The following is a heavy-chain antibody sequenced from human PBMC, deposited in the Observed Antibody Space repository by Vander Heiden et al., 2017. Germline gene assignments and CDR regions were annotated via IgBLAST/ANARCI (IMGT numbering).Heavy chain of an antibody. CDR3: AKAAHYNDDNPLDF. V-gene: IGHV3-23*01. Sequence: EVQLLESGGGFVQPGGSLRLSCSASGFSFSSYAMTWVRQAPRKGLEWVSTISGTGRITYYADSVEGRFVVSRDSSKSTLYLQLNSLRPDDTAKYYCAKAAHYNDDNPLDFWGQGTLVAVSS. CDR1: GFSFSSYA. J-gene: IGHJ4*01. D-gene: IGHD3-22*01. CDR2: ISGTGRIT.